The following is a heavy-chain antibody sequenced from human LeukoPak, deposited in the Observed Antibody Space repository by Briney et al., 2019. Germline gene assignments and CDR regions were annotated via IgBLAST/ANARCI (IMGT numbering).Heavy chain of an antibody. CDR3: ARDGWFAESRYIDL. CDR2: IYTSGST. CDR1: GGSISSGSHY. D-gene: IGHD3-10*01. Sequence: PSETLSLTCTVSGGSISSGSHYWSWIRQPAGKGLEWIGRIYTSGSTNYNPSLKSRVTISIDTSKNQFSLKLSSVTAADTAVYYCARDGWFAESRYIDLWGRGTLVTVSS. J-gene: IGHJ2*01. V-gene: IGHV4-61*02.